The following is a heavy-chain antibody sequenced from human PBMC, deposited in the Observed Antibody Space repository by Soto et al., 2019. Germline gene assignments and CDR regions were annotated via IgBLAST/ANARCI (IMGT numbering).Heavy chain of an antibody. J-gene: IGHJ6*03. CDR3: ARGQGVPITVPADDFWRLGRYDYMDV. CDR1: GGSFSGYY. CDR2: IDHSGSS. D-gene: IGHD3-3*01. V-gene: IGHV4-34*01. Sequence: QVQLRQWGAGLLKPSDTLSLTCGVYGGSFSGYYWNWIRQPPGKGLEWIGEIDHSGSSNFNPFLTSRVTISVDTSKNQFSLKLNSMTAADTAVYFCARGQGVPITVPADDFWRLGRYDYMDVWGKGTPVTVSS.